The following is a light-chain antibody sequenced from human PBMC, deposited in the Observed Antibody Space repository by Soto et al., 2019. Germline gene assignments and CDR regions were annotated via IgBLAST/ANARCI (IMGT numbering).Light chain of an antibody. Sequence: DIQMTQSPSSLAASVGDRVTITCRASQGISNYLAWYQQKPGKVPKLLVYAASTLQSGVPSRFSGSRSGTDFTLTISRLEPEDFAVYYCQQYGSSPYTFGLGTKVDIK. CDR3: QQYGSSPYT. CDR1: QGISNY. V-gene: IGKV1-27*01. CDR2: AAS. J-gene: IGKJ2*01.